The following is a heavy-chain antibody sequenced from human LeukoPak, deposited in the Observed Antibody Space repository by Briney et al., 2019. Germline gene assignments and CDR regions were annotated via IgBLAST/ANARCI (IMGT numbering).Heavy chain of an antibody. Sequence: GESLKISCKGSGYSFTSYWIGWVRQMPGKGLEWMGIIYPGDSDTRYSPSFQGQVTISADKSISTAYLQWSSLKASDTAMYYCASTYCGGDCYSQNWYFDLWGRGTLVTVSS. V-gene: IGHV5-51*01. CDR3: ASTYCGGDCYSQNWYFDL. CDR2: IYPGDSDT. D-gene: IGHD2-21*02. J-gene: IGHJ2*01. CDR1: GYSFTSYW.